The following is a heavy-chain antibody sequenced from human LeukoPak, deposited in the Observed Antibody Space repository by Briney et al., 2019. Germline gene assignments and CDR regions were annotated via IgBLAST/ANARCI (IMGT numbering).Heavy chain of an antibody. CDR3: ARGRDSSGYSHFDY. Sequence: ASVKVSCKASGYTFTSYAMHWVRQAPGQRLEWMGWINAGNGNTKYSQKFQGRVTITRDTSASTAYMELSSLRSEDTAVYYCARGRDSSGYSHFDYWGQGTLVTVSS. V-gene: IGHV1-3*01. CDR1: GYTFTSYA. CDR2: INAGNGNT. D-gene: IGHD3-22*01. J-gene: IGHJ4*02.